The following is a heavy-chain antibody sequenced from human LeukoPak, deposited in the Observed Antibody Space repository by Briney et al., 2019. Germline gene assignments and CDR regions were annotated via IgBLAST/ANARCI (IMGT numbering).Heavy chain of an antibody. Sequence: SETLSLTCAVHGGSFSGYYWSWIRQPPGKGLEWIGEINHSGSTNYNPSLKSRVTISVDTSKNQFSLKLSSVTAADTAVYYCARNIAAAGIAMYYFDYWGQGTLVTVSS. CDR3: ARNIAAAGIAMYYFDY. D-gene: IGHD6-13*01. CDR1: GGSFSGYY. J-gene: IGHJ4*02. CDR2: INHSGST. V-gene: IGHV4-34*01.